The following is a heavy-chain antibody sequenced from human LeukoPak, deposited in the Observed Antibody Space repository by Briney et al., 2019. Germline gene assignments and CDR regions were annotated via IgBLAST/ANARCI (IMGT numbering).Heavy chain of an antibody. CDR3: AREVRSGYGDWFDP. V-gene: IGHV3-30-3*01. J-gene: IGHJ5*02. Sequence: GSLRLSCAASGFTFSSYAMHWVRQAPGKGLGWVAVISYDGSNKYYADSVKGRFTISRDNSKNTLYLQINSLRAEDTAVYYCAREVRSGYGDWFDPWGQGTLVTVSS. CDR2: ISYDGSNK. CDR1: GFTFSSYA. D-gene: IGHD5-12*01.